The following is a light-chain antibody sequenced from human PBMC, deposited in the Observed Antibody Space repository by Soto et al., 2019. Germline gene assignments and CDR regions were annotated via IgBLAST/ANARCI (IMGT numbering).Light chain of an antibody. CDR2: DAS. V-gene: IGKV3-11*01. Sequence: EIVLTQSPATLSLSPGERATLSFRASQSVSSYLAWYQQKPGQAPRLLIYDASNRATGIPARFSGSGSGTEFTLTISSLQSEDFAVYYCQQYINLWTFGQGTKVDIK. CDR3: QQYINLWT. J-gene: IGKJ1*01. CDR1: QSVSSY.